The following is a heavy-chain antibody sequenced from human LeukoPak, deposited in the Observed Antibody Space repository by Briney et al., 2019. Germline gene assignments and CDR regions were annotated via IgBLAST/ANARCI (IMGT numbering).Heavy chain of an antibody. CDR3: ARVVIPYYYYYGMDV. D-gene: IGHD3-16*02. J-gene: IGHJ6*02. CDR2: ISGSGGST. V-gene: IGHV3-23*01. CDR1: GFTFSSYA. Sequence: PGGSLRLSCAASGFTFSSYAMSWVRQAPGKGLEWVSAISGSGGSTYYADSVKGRFTISRDNSKNTLYLQMNSLRAEDTAVYYCARVVIPYYYYYGMDVWGQGTTVTVSS.